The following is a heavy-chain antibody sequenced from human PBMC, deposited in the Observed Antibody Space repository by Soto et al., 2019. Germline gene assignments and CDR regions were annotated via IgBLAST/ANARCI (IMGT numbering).Heavy chain of an antibody. J-gene: IGHJ4*02. CDR3: ATLNSFGSDY. Sequence: SLRLSCAASGFTFSAYAFHWVRQAPGKGLEWLSVISYDGRETHYADSVEGRFTISRDNAKSTLYLQMNSLRAEDTAVYYCATLNSFGSDYWGRGTLVTVSS. CDR1: GFTFSAYA. D-gene: IGHD5-18*01. V-gene: IGHV3-30-3*01. CDR2: ISYDGRET.